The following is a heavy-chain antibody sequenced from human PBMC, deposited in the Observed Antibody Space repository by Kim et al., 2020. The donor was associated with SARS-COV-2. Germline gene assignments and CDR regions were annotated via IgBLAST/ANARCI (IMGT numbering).Heavy chain of an antibody. J-gene: IGHJ4*02. CDR3: ARDSASKRWLQPYPSPAY. D-gene: IGHD5-12*01. Sequence: SETLSLTCTVSGGSISSSSYYWGWIRQPPGKGLEWIGSIYYSGSTYYNPSLKSRVTISVDTSKNQFSLKLSSVTAADTAVYYCARDSASKRWLQPYPSPAYWGQGTLVTVSS. CDR2: IYYSGST. V-gene: IGHV4-39*07. CDR1: GGSISSSSYY.